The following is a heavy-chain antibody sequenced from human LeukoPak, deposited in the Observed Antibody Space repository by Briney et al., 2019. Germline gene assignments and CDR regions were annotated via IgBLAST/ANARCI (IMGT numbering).Heavy chain of an antibody. Sequence: PSETLSLTCTVSGGSISSANYYWGWIRQPPGKGLEWIGSIYYSGNTYYNPSLKSRVTISVDTSKNQFSLKLSSVTAADTAVYYCARLTYYYDSSGYYVLDYWGQGTLVTVSS. V-gene: IGHV4-39*07. CDR1: GGSISSANYY. D-gene: IGHD3-22*01. J-gene: IGHJ4*02. CDR3: ARLTYYYDSSGYYVLDY. CDR2: IYYSGNT.